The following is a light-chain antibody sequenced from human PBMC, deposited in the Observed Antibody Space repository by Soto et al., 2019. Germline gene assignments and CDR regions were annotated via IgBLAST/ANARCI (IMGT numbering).Light chain of an antibody. V-gene: IGLV2-8*01. CDR2: EVS. J-gene: IGLJ1*01. CDR1: SSDVGGYNY. Sequence: QSALTQPPSASGSPGKSGTISCTGTSSDVGGYNYVSWYQQHPGKAPKLMIYEVSKRPSGVPDRFSGSKSGNTASLTVSGLQAEDEADYYCSSYAGSTLYVFGTGTKLTVL. CDR3: SSYAGSTLYV.